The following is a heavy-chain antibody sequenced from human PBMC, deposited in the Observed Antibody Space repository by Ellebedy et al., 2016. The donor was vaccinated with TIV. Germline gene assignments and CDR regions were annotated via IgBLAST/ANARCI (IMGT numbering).Heavy chain of an antibody. CDR1: GFPFSGSA. D-gene: IGHD1-26*01. CDR2: IRSKANSYAT. J-gene: IGHJ4*02. V-gene: IGHV3-73*01. CDR3: TRYQDIVGATLFDY. Sequence: GGSLRLSXAASGFPFSGSAMHWVRQASGKGLEWVGRIRSKANSYATAYAASVKGRFTISRDDSKNTAYLQMNSLKTEDTAVYYCTRYQDIVGATLFDYWGQGTLVTVSS.